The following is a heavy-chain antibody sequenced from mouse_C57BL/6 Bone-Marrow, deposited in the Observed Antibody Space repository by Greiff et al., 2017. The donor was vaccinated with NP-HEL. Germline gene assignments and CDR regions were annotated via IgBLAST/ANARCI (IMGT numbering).Heavy chain of an antibody. Sequence: EVQRVESGGDLVKPGGSLKLSCAASGFTFSSYGMSWVRQTPDKRLEWVATISSGGSYTYYPDSVKGRFTISRDNAKNTLYLQMSSLKAEDTAMYYCARPPITTVAYYYAMDYWGQGTSVTVSS. CDR2: ISSGGSYT. D-gene: IGHD1-1*01. CDR3: ARPPITTVAYYYAMDY. V-gene: IGHV5-6*01. CDR1: GFTFSSYG. J-gene: IGHJ4*01.